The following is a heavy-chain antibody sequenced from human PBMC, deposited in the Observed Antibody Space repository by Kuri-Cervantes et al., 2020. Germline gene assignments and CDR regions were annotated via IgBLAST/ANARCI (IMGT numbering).Heavy chain of an antibody. D-gene: IGHD2-2*02. CDR1: GFTFSSYA. V-gene: IGHV3-23*01. J-gene: IGHJ3*02. CDR2: ISGSGGST. Sequence: GESLKISCAASGFTFSSYAMSWVRQAPGKGLERVSAISGSGGSTYYADSVKGRFTISRDNSKNTLYLQMNSLRAEDTAVYYCARSLIPAAIFDAFDIRGQGTMVTVSS. CDR3: ARSLIPAAIFDAFDI.